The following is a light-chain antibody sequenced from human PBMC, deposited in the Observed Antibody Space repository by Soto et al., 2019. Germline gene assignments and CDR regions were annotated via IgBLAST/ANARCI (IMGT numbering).Light chain of an antibody. J-gene: IGKJ1*01. CDR2: GTS. CDR3: LQYGRSPAT. V-gene: IGKV3-20*01. Sequence: EIVLTQSPGTLSLSPGEIATFSCRASQSVTSHYLGWYQHKPGQAPRLLVYGTSRRATGIPDRFSGSGSGTEFTLTLSRLEPADVAAEYSLQYGRSPATFGQGTKVDI. CDR1: QSVTSHY.